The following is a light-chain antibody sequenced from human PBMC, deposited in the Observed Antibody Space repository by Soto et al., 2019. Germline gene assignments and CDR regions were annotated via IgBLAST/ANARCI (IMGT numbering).Light chain of an antibody. CDR3: QQSYSTPVT. CDR1: QSVSKS. Sequence: EILLTQSPATLSLSPGEGATLSRKASQSVSKSLAWYQQKPGQAPRLLIYTTSNRATGIPARFSGSGSGTDFTLTISSLQPEDFATYYCQQSYSTPVTFGGGTKVDIK. CDR2: TTS. J-gene: IGKJ4*01. V-gene: IGKV3-11*01.